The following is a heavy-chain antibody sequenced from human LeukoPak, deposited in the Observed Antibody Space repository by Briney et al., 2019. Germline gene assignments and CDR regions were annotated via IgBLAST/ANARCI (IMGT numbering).Heavy chain of an antibody. D-gene: IGHD3-3*01. J-gene: IGHJ4*02. CDR2: IYHSGST. CDR3: ARDFFYDFWGGKQRYYFDY. Sequence: SDTQSLPCALSGYSISSGYYWGSIRQPPGKGLECIERIYHSGSTFYSPSLRSRVTISVDSSKHQSSLKLSSVTAGDTAVYYCARDFFYDFWGGKQRYYFDYWGEGTLVTASS. CDR1: GYSISSGYY. V-gene: IGHV4-38-2*02.